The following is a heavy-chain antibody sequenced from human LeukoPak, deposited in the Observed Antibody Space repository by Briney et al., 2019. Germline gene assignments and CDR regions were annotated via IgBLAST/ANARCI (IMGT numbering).Heavy chain of an antibody. D-gene: IGHD2-2*01. Sequence: GGSLRLSCAASGFTFRSYAMSWVRQAPGKGLEWVSVISGSGGSTYYADSVKGRFTISRDNSNNTLYLQMNSLRAEDTAVYYCAKGYCSSTRCPLDYWGQGTLVTVSS. CDR1: GFTFRSYA. CDR2: ISGSGGST. J-gene: IGHJ4*02. V-gene: IGHV3-23*01. CDR3: AKGYCSSTRCPLDY.